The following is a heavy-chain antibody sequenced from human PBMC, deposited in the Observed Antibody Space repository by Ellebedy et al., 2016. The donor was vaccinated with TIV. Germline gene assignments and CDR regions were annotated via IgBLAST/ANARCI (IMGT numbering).Heavy chain of an antibody. D-gene: IGHD2-15*01. V-gene: IGHV4-39*01. J-gene: IGHJ3*02. CDR2: IYYSGST. Sequence: SETLSLXXTVSGGSISSSSYYWGWIRQPPGKGLEWIGSIYYSGSTYYNPSLKSRVTISVDTSKNQFSLKLSSVTAADTAVYYCATRYCSGGSCFAFDIWGQGTMVTVSS. CDR1: GGSISSSSYY. CDR3: ATRYCSGGSCFAFDI.